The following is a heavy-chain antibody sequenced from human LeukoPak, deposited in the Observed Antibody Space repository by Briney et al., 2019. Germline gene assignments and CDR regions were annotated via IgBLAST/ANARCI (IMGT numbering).Heavy chain of an antibody. CDR3: ASALYSYGSYKWFDP. J-gene: IGHJ5*02. D-gene: IGHD5-18*01. CDR1: GDSINNYY. CDR2: SYYSGST. V-gene: IGHV4-59*01. Sequence: PSETLSLTCTVSGDSINNYYWNWIRQPPGKGLEWIGYSYYSGSTKYNPSLKSRVTISVDTSKNQFSLKLSSVTAADTAVYYCASALYSYGSYKWFDPWGQGTLVTVSS.